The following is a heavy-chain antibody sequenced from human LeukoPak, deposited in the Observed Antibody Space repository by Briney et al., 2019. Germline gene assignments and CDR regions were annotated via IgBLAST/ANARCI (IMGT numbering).Heavy chain of an antibody. CDR3: ARDDGWAFDY. Sequence: GGSLRLSCAASGFSFSSYSMNWVRQAPGKGLEWISYISSVSSTISYAESVKGRFIISRDDAKNSLYLRMNSLRDEDTAVYYCARDDGWAFDYWGQGTLVTVSS. CDR1: GFSFSSYS. D-gene: IGHD5-24*01. CDR2: ISSVSSTI. J-gene: IGHJ4*02. V-gene: IGHV3-48*02.